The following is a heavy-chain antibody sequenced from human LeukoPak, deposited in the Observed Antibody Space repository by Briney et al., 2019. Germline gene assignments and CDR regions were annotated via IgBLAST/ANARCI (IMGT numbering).Heavy chain of an antibody. Sequence: KPGGSLRLSCAASGLTFSNAWMSWVRQAPGEGLEWVGRIKSKTDGGTTDYAAPVKGRFTISIDDSKNTLYLQMNSLKTEDTAVYYCTTVGDYVGEASFDYWGQGTLVTVSS. CDR1: GLTFSNAW. J-gene: IGHJ4*02. CDR3: TTVGDYVGEASFDY. D-gene: IGHD4-23*01. CDR2: IKSKTDGGTT. V-gene: IGHV3-15*01.